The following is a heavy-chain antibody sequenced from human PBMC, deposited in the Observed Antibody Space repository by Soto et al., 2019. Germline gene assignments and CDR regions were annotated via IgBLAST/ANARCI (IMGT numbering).Heavy chain of an antibody. V-gene: IGHV1-18*01. CDR1: GYTFTSYG. CDR2: ISAYNGNT. J-gene: IGHJ6*02. Sequence: GASVKVSCKASGYTFTSYGISWVRQAPGQGLEWMGWISAYNGNTNYAQKLQGRVTMTTDTSTSTAYMELRSLRSDDTAVYYCAREDRITIFGVGYYYYGMDVWGQGTTVTVS. D-gene: IGHD3-3*01. CDR3: AREDRITIFGVGYYYYGMDV.